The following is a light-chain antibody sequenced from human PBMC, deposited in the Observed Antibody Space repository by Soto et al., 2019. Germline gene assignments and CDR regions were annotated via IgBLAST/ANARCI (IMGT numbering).Light chain of an antibody. CDR3: NSPA. CDR2: KAA. Sequence: QRKNSASALSAYVGGTLTSTCKASESISIWLEWYQQQTGKVPSLLINKAASLQSEVASRFSGSGSGTECTLALRSLQSEYFALSFCNSPAFGHGTRLEIK. CDR1: ESISIW. V-gene: IGKV1-5*03. J-gene: IGKJ5*01.